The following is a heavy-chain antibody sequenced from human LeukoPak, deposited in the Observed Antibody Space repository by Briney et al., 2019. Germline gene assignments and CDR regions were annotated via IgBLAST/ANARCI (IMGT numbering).Heavy chain of an antibody. J-gene: IGHJ3*02. V-gene: IGHV4-59*12. D-gene: IGHD3-10*01. CDR3: AKSNGYGLVDI. CDR2: IFYSGST. Sequence: GSLRLSCGASGFTFSSYAMSWVRQAPGKGLEWIGNIFYSGSTYYSPSLKSRVTISLDTSRNQFSLKLNSVTAADTAVYYCAKSNGYGLVDIWGQGTMVTVSS. CDR1: GFTFSSYA.